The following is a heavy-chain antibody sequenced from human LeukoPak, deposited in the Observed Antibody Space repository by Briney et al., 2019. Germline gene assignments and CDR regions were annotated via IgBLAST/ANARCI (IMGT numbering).Heavy chain of an antibody. CDR2: INHSGST. D-gene: IGHD5-18*01. CDR1: GGSFSGYY. CDR3: ARSARYGNEYYYYYYYMDV. V-gene: IGHV4-34*01. J-gene: IGHJ6*03. Sequence: SETLSLTCAVYGGSFSGYYWSWIRQPPGKGLEWIGEINHSGSTNYNPSLKSRVTISVDTSKNQFSLKLSSVTAADTAVYYCARSARYGNEYYYYYYYMDVWGKGTTVTVSS.